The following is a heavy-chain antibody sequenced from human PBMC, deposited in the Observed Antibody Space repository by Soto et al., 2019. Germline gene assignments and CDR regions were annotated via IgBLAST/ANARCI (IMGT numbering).Heavy chain of an antibody. D-gene: IGHD2-21*01. CDR1: GGSISSSY. CDR2: IYDSGST. J-gene: IGHJ4*02. Sequence: SETLSLTCTVSGGSISSSYWSWIRQPPGKGLEWIGYIYDSGSTYYNSSLKSRVTMSVDTSKNQFSLKLSSVTAADTAVYYCARHLIYWGQGTPVTVSS. V-gene: IGHV4-59*08. CDR3: ARHLIY.